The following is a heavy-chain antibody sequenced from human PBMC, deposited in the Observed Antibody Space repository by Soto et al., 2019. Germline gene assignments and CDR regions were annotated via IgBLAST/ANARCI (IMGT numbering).Heavy chain of an antibody. D-gene: IGHD6-19*01. Sequence: GASVKVSCKASGYTFTSYYMHWVRQAPGQGLEWMGVINPTGGSTTYAQKFQGRVTMTRDTSTSTVYMELSSLRSEDTAFYYCGREPIAVAGRYYYGMDVWGQGTTVTVSS. CDR2: INPTGGST. V-gene: IGHV1-46*01. CDR3: GREPIAVAGRYYYGMDV. J-gene: IGHJ6*02. CDR1: GYTFTSYY.